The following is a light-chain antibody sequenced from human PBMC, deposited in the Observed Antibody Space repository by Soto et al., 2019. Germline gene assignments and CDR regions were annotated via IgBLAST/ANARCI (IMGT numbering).Light chain of an antibody. V-gene: IGLV2-8*01. J-gene: IGLJ1*01. CDR2: EVN. CDR3: SSYAGSNWYV. Sequence: CVLTKPPSAYGSPGEAVTISCTGTNSDVGGYNYVSWYQQYPGKAPKLIIYEVNERPSGVPDRFSGSKSGNTASLTVSGLQTADEADYYCSSYAGSNWYVFGTGTKVTVL. CDR1: NSDVGGYNY.